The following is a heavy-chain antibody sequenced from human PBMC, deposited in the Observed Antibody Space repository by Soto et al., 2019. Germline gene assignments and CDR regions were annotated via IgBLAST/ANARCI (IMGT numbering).Heavy chain of an antibody. V-gene: IGHV4-59*01. CDR3: ARSRTAAGVFDY. CDR1: GGSIVDFC. D-gene: IGHD6-13*01. J-gene: IGHJ4*02. CDR2: IYYSGST. Sequence: SEMLCLTYSVAGGSIVDFCCRWIRQPPGKGLEWIGYIYYSGSTNYNPSLKSRVTISVDTSKNQFSLKLSSVTAADTAVYYCARSRTAAGVFDYWGQGTLVTVSS.